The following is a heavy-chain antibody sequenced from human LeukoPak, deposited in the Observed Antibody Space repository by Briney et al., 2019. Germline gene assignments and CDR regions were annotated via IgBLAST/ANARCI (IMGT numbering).Heavy chain of an antibody. V-gene: IGHV4-59*01. J-gene: IGHJ3*02. CDR2: IYYSGST. CDR1: GGSFSGYY. Sequence: PSETLSLTCAVYGGSFSGYYWSWIRQPPGKGLEWIGYIYYSGSTNYNPSLKSRVTISVDTSKNQFSLKLSSVTAADTAVYYCARDQTYYYDSTGAFDIWGQGTMVTVSS. D-gene: IGHD3-22*01. CDR3: ARDQTYYYDSTGAFDI.